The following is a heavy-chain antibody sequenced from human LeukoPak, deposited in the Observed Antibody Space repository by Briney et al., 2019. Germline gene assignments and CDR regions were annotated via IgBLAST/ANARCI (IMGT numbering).Heavy chain of an antibody. CDR1: GFTFSTYA. D-gene: IGHD6-25*01. CDR3: AKDQRLRVY. Sequence: GGSLRLSCAASGFTFSTYAMNWVRQAPGKGLEWVSSISGGGDSTYYADSVKGRFTISRDNSKNTLYLQMNSLRAEDTAVYYCAKDQRLRVYWGQGTLVTVSS. J-gene: IGHJ4*02. CDR2: ISGGGDST. V-gene: IGHV3-23*01.